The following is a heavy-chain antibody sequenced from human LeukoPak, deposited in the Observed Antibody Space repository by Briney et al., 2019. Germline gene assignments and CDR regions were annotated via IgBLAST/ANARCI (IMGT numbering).Heavy chain of an antibody. D-gene: IGHD3-22*01. CDR1: GYTFTSYY. J-gene: IGHJ4*02. V-gene: IGHV1-46*01. CDR3: ARDPYYYDSSGYYLDY. Sequence: GASVKVSCKASGYTFTSYYMHWVRQAPGQGLEWMGIINPSGGSTSYAQKFQSRVTMTRDTSTSTVYMELSSLRSEDTSVYYCARDPYYYDSSGYYLDYWGQGTLVTVSS. CDR2: INPSGGST.